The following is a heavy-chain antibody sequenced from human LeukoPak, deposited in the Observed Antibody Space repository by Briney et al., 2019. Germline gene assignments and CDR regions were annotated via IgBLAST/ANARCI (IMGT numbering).Heavy chain of an antibody. J-gene: IGHJ4*02. CDR3: ARGLSAGINVD. Sequence: SVKVSCKASGGTFSSYAISWVRQAPGQGLEWMGGIIPIFGTANYAQKFQGRVTMTRDTSTSTVYMELRSLRSEDTAVYYCARGLSAGINVDWGQGTLVTVSS. V-gene: IGHV1-69*05. CDR1: GGTFSSYA. D-gene: IGHD2-8*01. CDR2: IIPIFGTA.